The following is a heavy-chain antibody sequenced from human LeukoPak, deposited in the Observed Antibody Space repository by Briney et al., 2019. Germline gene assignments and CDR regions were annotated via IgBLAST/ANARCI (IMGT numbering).Heavy chain of an antibody. J-gene: IGHJ3*02. CDR3: ARDLFRAFDI. CDR2: IYYSGST. CDR1: GSSISSYY. V-gene: IGHV4-59*01. Sequence: PSETLSLTCAISGSSISSYYWSWIRQPPGKGLEWIGYIYYSGSTNYNPSLKSRVTISVDTSKNQFSLKLSSVTAADTAVYYCARDLFRAFDIWGQGSMVTVSS.